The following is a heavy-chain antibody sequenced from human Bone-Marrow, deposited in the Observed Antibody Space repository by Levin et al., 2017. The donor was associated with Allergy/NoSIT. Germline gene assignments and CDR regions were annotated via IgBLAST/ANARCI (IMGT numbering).Heavy chain of an antibody. D-gene: IGHD6-13*01. Sequence: GSLRLSCTVSGGSVSSGSYYWSWIRQPPGKGLEWIGYIYYSGSTNYNPSLKSRVTISVDTSKNQFSLKLSSVTAADTAVYYCARIRAGTFYWGQGTLVTVSS. V-gene: IGHV4-61*01. CDR1: GGSVSSGSYY. CDR2: IYYSGST. CDR3: ARIRAGTFY. J-gene: IGHJ4*02.